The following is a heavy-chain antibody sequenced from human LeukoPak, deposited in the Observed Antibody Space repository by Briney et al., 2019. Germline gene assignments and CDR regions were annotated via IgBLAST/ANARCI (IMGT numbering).Heavy chain of an antibody. CDR2: IYTSGAT. CDR3: ARDNQWLNAFDI. J-gene: IGHJ3*02. Sequence: SETLSLNCTVSGGSVTSGIYYWSWIRQPAGKGLEWIGRIYTSGATNYNPSLKSRVTISVDTSRNRFSLKLSSVTAADTAMYYCARDNQWLNAFDIWGQGTMVTVSS. D-gene: IGHD3-22*01. V-gene: IGHV4-61*10. CDR1: GGSVTSGIYY.